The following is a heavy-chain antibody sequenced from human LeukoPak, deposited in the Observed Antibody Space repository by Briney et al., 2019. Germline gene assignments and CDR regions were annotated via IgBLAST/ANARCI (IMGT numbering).Heavy chain of an antibody. D-gene: IGHD3-3*01. J-gene: IGHJ4*02. Sequence: GGSLRLSCAASGFTFSSNWMHWVRQAPGKGQVWVSRINEDGSTTNYADSVKGRSTIFRDNAKNTLYLQMNSLRAEDTAVYYCARDLGFWSGRGDYWGQGTLVTVSS. CDR3: ARDLGFWSGRGDY. V-gene: IGHV3-74*01. CDR2: INEDGSTT. CDR1: GFTFSSNW.